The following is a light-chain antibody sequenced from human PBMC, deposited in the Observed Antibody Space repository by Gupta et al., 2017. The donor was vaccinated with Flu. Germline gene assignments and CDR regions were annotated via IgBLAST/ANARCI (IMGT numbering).Light chain of an antibody. J-gene: IGLJ1*01. CDR3: CSYGINDV. Sequence: QSALTQPPSASGSPGQSVAISCTGTSRDIGGNNYVSWYQQHPGKAPKLMFYEVNKRPSGVPDRFSGSKSGNTASLTVSGLQAEDEADYYCCSYGINDVFGSGTKVTVL. CDR2: EVN. CDR1: SRDIGGNNY. V-gene: IGLV2-8*01.